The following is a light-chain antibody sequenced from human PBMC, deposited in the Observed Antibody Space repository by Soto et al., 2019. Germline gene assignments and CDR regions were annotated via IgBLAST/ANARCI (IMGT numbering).Light chain of an antibody. J-gene: IGKJ1*01. CDR1: QGVYTF. CDR3: QHYNNGTST. Sequence: VQMTQSPSSLSASVGDIVTITCRASQGVYTFLAWYRQRPGMAPELLIYDASTLQAGVPSRFSGDGFGTHFILTISSLQPEDGATSYGQHYNNGTSTFGQGTKV. CDR2: DAS. V-gene: IGKV1-27*01.